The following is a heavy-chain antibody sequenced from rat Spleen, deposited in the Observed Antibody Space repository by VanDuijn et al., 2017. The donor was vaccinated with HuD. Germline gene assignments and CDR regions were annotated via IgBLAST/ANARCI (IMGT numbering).Heavy chain of an antibody. Sequence: QVQLKESGPGLVQPSQTLSLTCTVSGFSLTNYHVSWVRQPPGKSLEWMGVIWTGGNTAYHSLLKSRLSISRDISKSQVFLKMSSLKTEDTATFYCARDDPPYGYTSKWGQGVMVTVSS. CDR1: GFSLTNYH. J-gene: IGHJ2*01. CDR2: IWTGGNT. D-gene: IGHD1-9*01. CDR3: ARDDPPYGYTSK. V-gene: IGHV2-43*01.